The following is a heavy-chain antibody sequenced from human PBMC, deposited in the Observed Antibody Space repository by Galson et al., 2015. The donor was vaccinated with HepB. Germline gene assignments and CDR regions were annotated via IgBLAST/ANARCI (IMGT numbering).Heavy chain of an antibody. D-gene: IGHD3-10*01. Sequence: SVKVSCKASGGTLTSNTISWVRQAPGQGLEWMGRIIPIVDITNYAQKFQGRVTITADKSTSTAYMELNSLRFEDTAVYYCAKEGLPGSLDNNFFDPWGQGTLVTVSS. J-gene: IGHJ5*02. CDR2: IIPIVDIT. CDR3: AKEGLPGSLDNNFFDP. V-gene: IGHV1-69*04. CDR1: GGTLTSNT.